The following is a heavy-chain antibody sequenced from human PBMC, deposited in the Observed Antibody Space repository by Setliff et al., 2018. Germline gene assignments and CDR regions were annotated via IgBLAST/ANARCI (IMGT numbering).Heavy chain of an antibody. CDR3: ARERAYDGINYYGMDV. CDR1: GYTLSRHY. Sequence: EASVKVSCKATGYTLSRHYIHWVRQAPGQGLQWMGWISTYNGHTNYAQRFQGRVTMTTDTSTRTAYMELRTLRSDDAAVYYCARERAYDGINYYGMDVWGQGTTVTVSS. CDR2: ISTYNGHT. V-gene: IGHV1-18*04. D-gene: IGHD3-22*01. J-gene: IGHJ6*01.